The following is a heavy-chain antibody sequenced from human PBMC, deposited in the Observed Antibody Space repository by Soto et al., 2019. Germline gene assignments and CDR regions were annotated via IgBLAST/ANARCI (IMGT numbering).Heavy chain of an antibody. CDR3: AICERCLDGYCSGGSCWQLDY. D-gene: IGHD2-15*01. Sequence: QVQLQQCGAGLLKPSETLSLTCAVYGGSFSGYYWSWIRQPPGKGLEWMGEINHSGSTNYNPSLKSRLTISVDTSNNHFSLKMSSVTAANTAVYYCAICERCLDGYCSGGSCWQLDYWGQGTLVTVSS. CDR1: GGSFSGYY. V-gene: IGHV4-34*01. CDR2: INHSGST. J-gene: IGHJ4*02.